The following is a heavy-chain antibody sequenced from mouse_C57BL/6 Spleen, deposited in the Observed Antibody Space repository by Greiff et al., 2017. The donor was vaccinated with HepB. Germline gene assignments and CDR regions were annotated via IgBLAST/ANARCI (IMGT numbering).Heavy chain of an antibody. CDR3: ARTGKTGKGYFDV. V-gene: IGHV1-26*01. D-gene: IGHD4-1*01. Sequence: VQLQQSGPELVKPGASVKISCKASGYTFTDYYMNWVKQSHGKSLEWIGDINPNNGGTSYNQKFKGKATLTVDKSSSTAYMELRSLTSEDSAVYYCARTGKTGKGYFDVWGTGTTVTVSS. J-gene: IGHJ1*03. CDR2: INPNNGGT. CDR1: GYTFTDYY.